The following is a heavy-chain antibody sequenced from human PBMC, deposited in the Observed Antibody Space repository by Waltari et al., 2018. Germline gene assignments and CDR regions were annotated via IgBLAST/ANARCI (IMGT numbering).Heavy chain of an antibody. CDR3: ARGRRGSGSYYKSPWFDP. CDR2: INHSGST. J-gene: IGHJ5*02. Sequence: QVQLQQWGAGLLKPSETLSLTCAVYGGSFSGYYWSWIRQPPGKGLEWIGEINHSGSTNYNPSLKSRVTISVDTSKNQFSLKLSSVTAADTAVYYCARGRRGSGSYYKSPWFDPWCQGTLVTVSS. CDR1: GGSFSGYY. D-gene: IGHD3-10*01. V-gene: IGHV4-34*01.